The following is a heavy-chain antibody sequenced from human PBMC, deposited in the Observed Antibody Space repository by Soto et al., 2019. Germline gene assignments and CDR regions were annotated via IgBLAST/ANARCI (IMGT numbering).Heavy chain of an antibody. D-gene: IGHD4-17*01. CDR3: ARGGDYVISAFDI. CDR2: INHSGST. V-gene: IGHV4-34*01. J-gene: IGHJ3*02. Sequence: PSETLSLTCAVYGGSFSGYYWSWIRQPPGKGLEWIGEINHSGSTNYNPSLKSRVTISVDTSKNQFSLKLSSVTAADTAVYYCARGGDYVISAFDIWGQGTMVNVSS. CDR1: GGSFSGYY.